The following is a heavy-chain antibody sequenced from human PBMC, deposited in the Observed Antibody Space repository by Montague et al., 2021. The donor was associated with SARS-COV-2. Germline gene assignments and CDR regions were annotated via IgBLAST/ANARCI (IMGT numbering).Heavy chain of an antibody. Sequence: SLRLSCAASGFTFSNYHMTWVRQAPGKGLQWVSYISRDSAEIYYAESVEGRFTISRDNDRSALYLQMNTLRNEDTAMYYCARDSGITGADDYWGQGTLVVVSS. J-gene: IGHJ4*02. CDR2: ISRDSAEI. D-gene: IGHD1-14*01. CDR3: ARDSGITGADDY. CDR1: GFTFSNYH. V-gene: IGHV3-48*02.